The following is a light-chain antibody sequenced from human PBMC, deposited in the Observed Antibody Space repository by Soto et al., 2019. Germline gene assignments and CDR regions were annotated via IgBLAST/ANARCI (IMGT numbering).Light chain of an antibody. V-gene: IGKV1-9*01. Sequence: DIQLTQSPSFLSASVGDRVTITRRASQGINSYLAWYQQKPGKAPNLLIYAASTLQSGVPSRFSGSGSGTEFTLTISSLQPEDFATYYCQHLNSYPLTFGGGTKVETK. CDR3: QHLNSYPLT. CDR2: AAS. J-gene: IGKJ4*01. CDR1: QGINSY.